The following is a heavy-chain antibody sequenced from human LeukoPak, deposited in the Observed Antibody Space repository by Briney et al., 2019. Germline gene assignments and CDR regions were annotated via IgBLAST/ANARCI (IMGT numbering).Heavy chain of an antibody. CDR3: ARVLAYYYGSDPWGFDP. D-gene: IGHD3-10*01. Sequence: SVKVSCKASGGTFSSYAISWGRQAPGQGLEWMGGIIPIFGTANYAQKFQGRVTITTDEYTSTAYMELSSLRSEDTAVYYCARVLAYYYGSDPWGFDPWGQGTLVTVSS. CDR2: IIPIFGTA. CDR1: GGTFSSYA. V-gene: IGHV1-69*05. J-gene: IGHJ5*02.